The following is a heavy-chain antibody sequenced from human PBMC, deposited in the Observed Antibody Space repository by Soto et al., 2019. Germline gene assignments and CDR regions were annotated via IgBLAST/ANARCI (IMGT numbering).Heavy chain of an antibody. CDR1: GGSVSSGSFY. Sequence: SETLSLTCTVSGGSVSSGSFYWSWIRRPPGKGLEWIGYFYDSGSTNYNPSLRSRVTMSVDTSKNQFSLTLSSVTAADTAVYYCAASAAYATNYYYAMDVWGQGNTVTVSS. CDR2: FYDSGST. V-gene: IGHV4-61*01. CDR3: AASAAYATNYYYAMDV. D-gene: IGHD5-12*01. J-gene: IGHJ6*02.